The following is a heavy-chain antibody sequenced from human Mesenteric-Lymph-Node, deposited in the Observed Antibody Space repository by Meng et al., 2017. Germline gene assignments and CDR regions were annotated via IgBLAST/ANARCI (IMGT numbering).Heavy chain of an antibody. Sequence: EVQLVESGGGLVQPGGSLRRSCAASGFIFSNYWMHWVRQVPGKGLVWVSDITSDGSITRYADSLKGRFTISRDNSKNTLYLQMDSLRAEDTAVYYCARDHTGHPAVDYWGQGTLVTVSA. V-gene: IGHV3-74*01. CDR1: GFIFSNYW. CDR2: ITSDGSIT. D-gene: IGHD1-1*01. J-gene: IGHJ4*02. CDR3: ARDHTGHPAVDY.